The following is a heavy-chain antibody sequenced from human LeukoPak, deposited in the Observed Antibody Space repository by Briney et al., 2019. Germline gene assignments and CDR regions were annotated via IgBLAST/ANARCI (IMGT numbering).Heavy chain of an antibody. D-gene: IGHD3-9*01. V-gene: IGHV3-11*01. J-gene: IGHJ6*02. CDR1: GFTFRDYK. Sequence: GGSLRLSCAASGFTFRDYKMNWVRQAPGKGLEWVSYITNGGSTIHHADSVKGRFTISRDNAKKTLYLQMNSLRAEDTAVYYCARSIGLTGGGVDVWGQGTTVTVSS. CDR2: ITNGGSTI. CDR3: ARSIGLTGGGVDV.